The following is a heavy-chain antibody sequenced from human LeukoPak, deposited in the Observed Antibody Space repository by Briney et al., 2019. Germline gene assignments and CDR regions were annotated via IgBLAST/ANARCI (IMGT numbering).Heavy chain of an antibody. J-gene: IGHJ5*02. CDR3: ARAGLGPANWFDP. V-gene: IGHV4-34*01. Sequence: PGGSLRLSCAASGFTFSSYSMNWVRQPPGKGLEWIGEINHSGSTNYNPSLKSRVTISVDTSKNQFSLKLSSVTAADTAVYYCARAGLGPANWFDPWGQGTLVTVSS. CDR1: GFTFSSYS. CDR2: INHSGST.